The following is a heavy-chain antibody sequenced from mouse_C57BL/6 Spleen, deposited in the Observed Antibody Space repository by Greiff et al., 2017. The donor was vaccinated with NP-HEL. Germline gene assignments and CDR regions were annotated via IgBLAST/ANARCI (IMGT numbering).Heavy chain of an antibody. D-gene: IGHD1-1*01. Sequence: VQLQPSGPELVKPGASVKMSCKASGYTFTDYNMPWVKQSHGKSLEWIGYINHNNGGTSYHQKFKGKATLTVNKSSSTAYMELRSLTSEDSAVYYCARVYYYGSSYRFDYWGQGTTLTVSS. CDR2: INHNNGGT. J-gene: IGHJ2*01. CDR1: GYTFTDYN. CDR3: ARVYYYGSSYRFDY. V-gene: IGHV1-22*01.